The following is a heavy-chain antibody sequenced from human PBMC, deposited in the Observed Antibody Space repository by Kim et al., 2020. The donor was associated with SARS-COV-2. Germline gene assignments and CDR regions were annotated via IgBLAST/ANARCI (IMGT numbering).Heavy chain of an antibody. D-gene: IGHD1-26*01. J-gene: IGHJ4*02. V-gene: IGHV3-53*01. CDR3: AREKSGSYDY. CDR2: ST. Sequence: STDDADPVKGRFTISRDNYKTTLYLQRNSMRAEDTAVYYCAREKSGSYDYWGQGTLVTVSS.